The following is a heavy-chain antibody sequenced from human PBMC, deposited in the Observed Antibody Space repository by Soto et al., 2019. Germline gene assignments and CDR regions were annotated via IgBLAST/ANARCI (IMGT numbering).Heavy chain of an antibody. CDR3: ATENPHYGDYDYYYYGMDV. CDR1: GYNFANSW. J-gene: IGHJ6*02. D-gene: IGHD4-17*01. Sequence: PGESLRISCKDSGYNFANSWIGSVRQMPGKGLESMGIIYPIDSYTNYGPSFQGHVTISADKSISTAYLQWSSLKASDTAMYYCATENPHYGDYDYYYYGMDVWGQGTTVTVSS. V-gene: IGHV5-10-1*01. CDR2: IYPIDSYT.